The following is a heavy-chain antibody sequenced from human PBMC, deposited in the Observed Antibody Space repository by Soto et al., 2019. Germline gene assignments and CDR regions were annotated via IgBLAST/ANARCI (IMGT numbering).Heavy chain of an antibody. CDR3: AIYDYYYDSSGPLRY. Sequence: GGSLRLSCAASGFTFSDYYMSWIRQAPGKGLEWVSYISSSSSYTNYADSVKGRFTISRDNAKNSLYLQMNSLRAEDTAVYYCAIYDYYYDSSGPLRYWCQGTLVTVSS. V-gene: IGHV3-11*06. J-gene: IGHJ4*02. D-gene: IGHD3-22*01. CDR1: GFTFSDYY. CDR2: ISSSSSYT.